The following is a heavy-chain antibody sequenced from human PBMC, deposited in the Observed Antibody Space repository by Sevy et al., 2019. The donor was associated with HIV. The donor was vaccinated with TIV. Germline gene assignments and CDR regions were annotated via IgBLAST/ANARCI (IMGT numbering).Heavy chain of an antibody. CDR3: ARGEIPSSGWGVEAAEYFQH. J-gene: IGHJ1*01. Sequence: ASVKVSCKASGYTFTGYYMHWVRQAPGQGLEWMGWINPNSGGTNYAQKFQGRVTMTRDTSISTAYMELSRLRSDDTAVYYCARGEIPSSGWGVEAAEYFQHWGQGTLVTVSS. D-gene: IGHD6-19*01. CDR2: INPNSGGT. V-gene: IGHV1-2*02. CDR1: GYTFTGYY.